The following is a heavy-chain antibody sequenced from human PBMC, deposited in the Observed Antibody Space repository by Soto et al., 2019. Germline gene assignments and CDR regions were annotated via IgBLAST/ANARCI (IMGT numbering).Heavy chain of an antibody. CDR3: ASLYSSSKYYYYGMDV. CDR1: GYSFTSYW. Sequence: GESLKISCKGSGYSFTSYWISWVRQMPGKGLEWMGRIDPSDSYTNYSPSFQGHVTISADKSISTAYLQWSSLKASDTAMYYCASLYSSSKYYYYGMDVWGQGTTVTVSS. D-gene: IGHD6-13*01. V-gene: IGHV5-10-1*01. CDR2: IDPSDSYT. J-gene: IGHJ6*02.